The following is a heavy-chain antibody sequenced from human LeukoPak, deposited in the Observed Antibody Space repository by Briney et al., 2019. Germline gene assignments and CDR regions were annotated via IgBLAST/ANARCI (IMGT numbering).Heavy chain of an antibody. CDR3: ARDRYCSSTSCPRSLDY. Sequence: ASVKVSCKASGGTFSSYAISWVRQAPGQGLEWMGGIIPIFGTANYAQKFQGRVTITADESTSTAYMELSSLRSEDTAVYCCARDRYCSSTSCPRSLDYWGQGTLVTVSS. CDR2: IIPIFGTA. CDR1: GGTFSSYA. J-gene: IGHJ4*02. V-gene: IGHV1-69*01. D-gene: IGHD2-2*01.